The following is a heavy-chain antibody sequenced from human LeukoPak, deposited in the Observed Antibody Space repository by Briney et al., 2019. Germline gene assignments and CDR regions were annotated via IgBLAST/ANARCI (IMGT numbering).Heavy chain of an antibody. CDR2: IYYSGST. D-gene: IGHD3-22*01. CDR1: GGSISSSSYY. Sequence: SETLSLTCTVSGGSISSSSYYWGWIRQPPGKGLEWIGSIYYSGSTYYNPSLKSRVTISVDTSKNQFSLKLSSVTAADTAVYYCAKSNGYGLIGIWGQGTMVTVSS. CDR3: AKSNGYGLIGI. J-gene: IGHJ3*02. V-gene: IGHV4-39*07.